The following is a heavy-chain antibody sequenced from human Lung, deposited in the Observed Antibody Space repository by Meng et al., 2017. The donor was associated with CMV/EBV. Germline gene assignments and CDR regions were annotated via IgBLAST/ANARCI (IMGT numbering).Heavy chain of an antibody. CDR2: MRYVGDDI. D-gene: IGHD2-2*02. CDR1: GFPFSDYG. CDR3: AKDYTNTWTNYFDS. V-gene: IGHV3-30*02. Sequence: GESLKISCEASGFPFSDYGMHWVRQVPGQGLEWVAFMRYVGDDIYYRDSVRGRFTVSRDNSKNTLYVQMDSLRPCDTALYYCAKDYTNTWTNYFDSWGRGTXVTVSS. J-gene: IGHJ4*02.